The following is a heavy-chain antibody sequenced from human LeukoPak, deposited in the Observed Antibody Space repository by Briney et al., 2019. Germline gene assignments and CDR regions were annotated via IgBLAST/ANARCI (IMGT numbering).Heavy chain of an antibody. D-gene: IGHD4-11*01. CDR2: ILYDGSNK. CDR3: ANSYRLPDHFDY. J-gene: IGHJ4*02. CDR1: GFTFSSYA. Sequence: DPGGSLRLSCAASGFTFSSYAMYWVRQAPGKGLQWVATILYDGSNKYYVDSVKGRFTISRDNSKNTLYLQMNSLRAEDTAVYYCANSYRLPDHFDYWGQGTLVTVSS. V-gene: IGHV3-30*04.